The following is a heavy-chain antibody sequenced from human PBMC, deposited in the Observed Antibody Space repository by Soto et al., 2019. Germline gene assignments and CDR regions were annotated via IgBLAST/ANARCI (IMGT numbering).Heavy chain of an antibody. CDR1: GFTFSDYY. J-gene: IGHJ4*02. D-gene: IGHD6-13*01. CDR2: ISSSSSYT. Sequence: GGSLRLSCAASGFTFSDYYMSWIRQAPGKGLEWVSYISSSSSYTNYADSVKGRFTISRDNAKNSLYLQMNSLRAEDTAVYYCARVQVAAAAFDPFDYWGQGTLVTVSS. CDR3: ARVQVAAAAFDPFDY. V-gene: IGHV3-11*06.